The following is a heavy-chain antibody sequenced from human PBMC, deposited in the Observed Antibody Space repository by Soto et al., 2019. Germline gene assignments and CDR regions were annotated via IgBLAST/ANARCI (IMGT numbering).Heavy chain of an antibody. CDR3: ARDTHIVVVTAPFDY. CDR2: ISYDGSNK. CDR1: GFTFSSYA. J-gene: IGHJ4*02. D-gene: IGHD2-21*02. Sequence: QVQLVESGGGVVQPGRSLRLSCAASGFTFSSYAMHWVRQAPGKGLEWVAVISYDGSNKYYADSVKGRFTISRDNSKNTLYLQMNSLRAEDTAVYYCARDTHIVVVTAPFDYWGQGTLVTVSS. V-gene: IGHV3-30-3*01.